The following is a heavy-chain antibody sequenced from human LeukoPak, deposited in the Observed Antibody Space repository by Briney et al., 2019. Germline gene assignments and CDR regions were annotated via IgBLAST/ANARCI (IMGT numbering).Heavy chain of an antibody. CDR3: ARVWGESSSWCSHYYNGMDV. V-gene: IGHV1-3*01. Sequence: ASVMVSCKASAYTLTSYSMHWVRQAPGQGLEWVGWINAGNGNTKYSQKVQGRVTITRDTSANTAYMELSSLTSEDTAVYYCARVWGESSSWCSHYYNGMDVWGQGTTVTVSS. CDR2: INAGNGNT. J-gene: IGHJ6*02. D-gene: IGHD6-13*01. CDR1: AYTLTSYS.